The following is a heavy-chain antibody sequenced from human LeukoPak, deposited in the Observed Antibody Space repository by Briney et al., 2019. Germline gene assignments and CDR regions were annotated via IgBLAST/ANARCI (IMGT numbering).Heavy chain of an antibody. D-gene: IGHD3-10*01. CDR2: ISSSSSYI. CDR3: ASLRFGEFNSDY. CDR1: GFTLSSYS. J-gene: IGHJ4*02. V-gene: IGHV3-21*01. Sequence: GGSLRLSCAASGFTLSSYSMNWVRQAPGKGLEWVSSISSSSSYIYYADSVKGRFTISRDNAKNSLYLQMNSLRAEDTAVYYCASLRFGEFNSDYWGQGTLVTVSS.